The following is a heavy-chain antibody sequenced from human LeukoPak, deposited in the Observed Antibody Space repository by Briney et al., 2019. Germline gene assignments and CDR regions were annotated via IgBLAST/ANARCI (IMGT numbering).Heavy chain of an antibody. V-gene: IGHV5-51*01. D-gene: IGHD3-22*01. J-gene: IGHJ6*03. Sequence: GEPLKISCKGSGYSFTSYWIGWVRQLPGKGLEWMGIIYPGDSDTRSSPSFQGQVTISADKSISTAYLQWSSLKASDTAMYYCARLSVADSSGYSYYYYYYMDVWGKGTTVTVSS. CDR1: GYSFTSYW. CDR3: ARLSVADSSGYSYYYYYYMDV. CDR2: IYPGDSDT.